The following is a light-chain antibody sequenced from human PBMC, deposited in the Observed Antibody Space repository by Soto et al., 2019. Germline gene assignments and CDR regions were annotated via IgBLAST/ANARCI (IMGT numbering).Light chain of an antibody. CDR3: QQRSNLIT. Sequence: EIGLSQSPSTLSLSPGERATLSCRASQSVSESLAWYQQKPGQAPRLLIFDGSSRATGIPDRFSGSGSGRDFTLTISSLEPEDFAVYYCQQRSNLITFGQGTRLEI. J-gene: IGKJ5*01. V-gene: IGKV3-11*02. CDR2: DGS. CDR1: QSVSES.